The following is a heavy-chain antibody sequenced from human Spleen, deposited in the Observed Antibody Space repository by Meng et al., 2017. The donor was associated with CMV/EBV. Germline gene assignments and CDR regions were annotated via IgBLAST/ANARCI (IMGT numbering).Heavy chain of an antibody. V-gene: IGHV4-4*02. Sequence: VSCGSSTTNHKWWGWVRQPPGKGLEWIGEISHSGDTNHNPSLKSRVTILMDRSKNHCSLELSSVTAADTAVYYCAKETSYDSSGYYYWGQGILVTVSS. J-gene: IGHJ4*02. CDR1: CGSSTTNHKW. CDR2: ISHSGDT. D-gene: IGHD3-22*01. CDR3: AKETSYDSSGYYY.